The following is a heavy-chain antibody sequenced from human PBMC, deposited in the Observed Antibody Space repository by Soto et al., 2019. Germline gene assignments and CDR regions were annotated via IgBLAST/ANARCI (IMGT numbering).Heavy chain of an antibody. D-gene: IGHD6-19*01. CDR2: IIPISGTA. CDR1: GGTFSSYA. CDR3: ARSYSGGWSEGYY. V-gene: IGHV1-69*13. Sequence: SVKVSCKASGGTFSSYAISWVRQAPGQGLEWMGGIIPISGTANYAQKFQGRVTITADESTSTAYMELSSLRSEDTAVYYCARSYSGGWSEGYYWGQGTLVTVSS. J-gene: IGHJ4*02.